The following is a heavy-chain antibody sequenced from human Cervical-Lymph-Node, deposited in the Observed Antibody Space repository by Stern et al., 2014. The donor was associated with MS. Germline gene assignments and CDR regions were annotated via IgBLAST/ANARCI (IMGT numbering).Heavy chain of an antibody. J-gene: IGHJ4*02. D-gene: IGHD6-6*01. CDR3: AKDISIAARTHCFDS. V-gene: IGHV3-9*01. CDR1: GFTFDDYA. CDR2: VSWNSGNI. Sequence: VQLVESGGDLVQPGRSLTLSCADSGFTFDDYAMHWVRQGQGTGLEWVSGVSWNSGNIGYADSVKGRFTISRDNAKNSLFLQMDSLGPDDTALYYCAKDISIAARTHCFDSWGKGTLVTVSS.